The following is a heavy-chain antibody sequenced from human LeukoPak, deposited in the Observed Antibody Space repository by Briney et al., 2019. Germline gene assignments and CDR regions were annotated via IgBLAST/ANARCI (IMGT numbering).Heavy chain of an antibody. CDR2: MNPNSGNT. V-gene: IGHV1-8*01. J-gene: IGHJ6*03. CDR3: ARGVRVIRVAAAGRYYYYMDV. Sequence: ASVEVSCKASGYTFTSYDINWVRQATGQGLEWMGLMNPNSGNTGYAQKFQGRVSMTRNISISTAYMELSSLRSEDTAVYYCARGVRVIRVAAAGRYYYYMDVWGKGTTVTVSS. D-gene: IGHD6-13*01. CDR1: GYTFTSYD.